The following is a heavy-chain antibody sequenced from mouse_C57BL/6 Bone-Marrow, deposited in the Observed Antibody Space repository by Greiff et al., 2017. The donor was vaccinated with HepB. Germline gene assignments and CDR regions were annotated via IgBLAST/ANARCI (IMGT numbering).Heavy chain of an antibody. Sequence: QVQLQQPGAELVKPGASVKVSCKASGYTFTSYWMHWVKQRPGQGLEWIGRIHPSDSDTNYNQKFKGKATVTVDNSSSTAYMQLSSLTSEDSAVYYCAIPNSSITTVVGTYYAMDYWGQGTSVTVAS. CDR3: AIPNSSITTVVGTYYAMDY. CDR1: GYTFTSYW. V-gene: IGHV1-74*01. J-gene: IGHJ4*01. CDR2: IHPSDSDT. D-gene: IGHD1-1*01.